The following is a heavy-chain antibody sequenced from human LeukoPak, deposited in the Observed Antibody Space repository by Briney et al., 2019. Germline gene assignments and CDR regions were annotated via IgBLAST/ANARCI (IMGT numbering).Heavy chain of an antibody. Sequence: GRSLRLSCAASGFTFDDHAMHWVRQAPGKGLEWVSGISWNSGSIGYADSVKGRFTISRDNAKNSLYLQMNSLRAEDTASYYCAKEYGGNFLRDWFDPWGQGTLVTVSS. CDR1: GFTFDDHA. CDR3: AKEYGGNFLRDWFDP. V-gene: IGHV3-9*01. CDR2: ISWNSGSI. D-gene: IGHD4-23*01. J-gene: IGHJ5*02.